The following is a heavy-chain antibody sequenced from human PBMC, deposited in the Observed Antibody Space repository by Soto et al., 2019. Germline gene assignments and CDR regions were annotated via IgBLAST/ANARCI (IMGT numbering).Heavy chain of an antibody. CDR3: ARITGSGWYFDY. CDR2: TDWDDEK. J-gene: IGHJ4*02. Sequence: GSGPTLVNPTQTLTLTCTLSGFSLSTSGMCVSWIRQPPGKALEWLALTDWDDEKYYSTSLWSRLTISRDTSKNQVVLTMTNMDPVDTATYYCARITGSGWYFDYWGQGTLVTVSS. D-gene: IGHD6-19*01. CDR1: GFSLSTSGMC. V-gene: IGHV2-70*01.